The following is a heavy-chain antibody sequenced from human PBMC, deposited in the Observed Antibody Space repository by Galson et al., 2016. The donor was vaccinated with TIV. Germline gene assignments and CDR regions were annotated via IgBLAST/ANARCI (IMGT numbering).Heavy chain of an antibody. J-gene: IGHJ6*02. Sequence: SVKVSCKASGGTFSSYVIKWVRQAPGQGLEWMGEIIPMFGTATYAQKFRGRVTITADESTSTAYMELSSLRSEDTAVYYCAKDRNTAFDTHYSYYGLDVWGQGTTVIVSS. D-gene: IGHD5-18*01. CDR2: IIPMFGTA. CDR3: AKDRNTAFDTHYSYYGLDV. V-gene: IGHV1-69*13. CDR1: GGTFSSYV.